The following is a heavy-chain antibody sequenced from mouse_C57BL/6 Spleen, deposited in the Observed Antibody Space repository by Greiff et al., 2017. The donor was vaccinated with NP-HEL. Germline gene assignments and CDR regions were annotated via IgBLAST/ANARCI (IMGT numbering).Heavy chain of an antibody. CDR3: ARSGDGTPPAY. CDR1: GYAFSSSW. CDR2: IYPGDGDT. D-gene: IGHD2-1*01. V-gene: IGHV1-82*01. Sequence: QVQLKESGPELVKPGASVKISCKASGYAFSSSWMNWVKQRPGKGLEWIGRIYPGDGDTNYNGKFKGKATLTADKSSSTAYMQLSSLTSEDSAVYVCARSGDGTPPAYWGQGTLVTVSA. J-gene: IGHJ3*01.